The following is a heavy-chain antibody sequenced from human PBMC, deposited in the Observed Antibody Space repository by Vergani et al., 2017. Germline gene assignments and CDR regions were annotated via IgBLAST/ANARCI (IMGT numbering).Heavy chain of an antibody. J-gene: IGHJ4*02. CDR3: ARDGILTGLIDY. CDR2: ISSSSSYI. D-gene: IGHD3-9*01. CDR1: GFTFSSYS. V-gene: IGHV3-21*01. Sequence: EVQLVESGGGLVKPGGSLRLSCAASGFTFSSYSMNWVRQAPGKGLEWVSSISSSSSYIYYADSVKGRFTISRDNAKNSLYLQMNSLRAEDTAVYYCARDGILTGLIDYWGQGPLVTVSS.